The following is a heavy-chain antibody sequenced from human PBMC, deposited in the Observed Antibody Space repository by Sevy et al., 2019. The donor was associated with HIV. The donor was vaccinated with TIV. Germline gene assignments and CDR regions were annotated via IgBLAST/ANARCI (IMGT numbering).Heavy chain of an antibody. CDR2: IGYDGDTK. Sequence: GGSLRLSCAASGVTFSYYGMHWVRQAPGKGLEWVAFIGYDGDTKYFEDSVKGRFTISRDTSKNTLYLQMNSLRTEDTSFYYCAKNTAAAGIGGLDYWGHGTLVTVSS. J-gene: IGHJ4*01. CDR1: GVTFSYYG. D-gene: IGHD6-13*01. V-gene: IGHV3-30*02. CDR3: AKNTAAAGIGGLDY.